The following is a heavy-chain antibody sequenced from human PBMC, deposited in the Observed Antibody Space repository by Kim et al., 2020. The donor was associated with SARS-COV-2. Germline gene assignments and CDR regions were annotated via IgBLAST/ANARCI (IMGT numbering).Heavy chain of an antibody. V-gene: IGHV3-74*01. D-gene: IGHD3-10*01. J-gene: IGHJ6*02. CDR2: INSDGSST. CDR3: ARDGMVRGATGYYYYGMDV. CDR1: GFTFSSYW. Sequence: GGSLRLSCAASGFTFSSYWMHWVRQAPGKGLVWVSRINSDGSSTSYADSVKGRFTISRDNAKNTLYLQMNSLRAEDTAVYYCARDGMVRGATGYYYYGMDVWGQGTTVTVSS.